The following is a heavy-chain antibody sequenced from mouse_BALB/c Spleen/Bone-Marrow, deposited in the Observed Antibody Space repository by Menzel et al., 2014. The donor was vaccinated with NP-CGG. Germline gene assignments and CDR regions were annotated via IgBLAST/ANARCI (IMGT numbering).Heavy chain of an antibody. J-gene: IGHJ3*01. CDR3: ERYWDAY. D-gene: IGHD4-1*01. Sequence: VQLQQSRAELAKPGASVKMSCKASGYTFTNYWMHWVKQRPGQGLEWIGYVDPNTYYTRYNQKFKDKATLTADKSSSTAYLQQSSLTSEDSAVYYCERYWDAYWGQGTLVTVSA. CDR2: VDPNTYYT. V-gene: IGHV1-7*01. CDR1: GYTFTNYW.